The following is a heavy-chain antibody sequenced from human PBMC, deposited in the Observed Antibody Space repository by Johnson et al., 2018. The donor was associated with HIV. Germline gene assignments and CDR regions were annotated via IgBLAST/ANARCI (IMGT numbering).Heavy chain of an antibody. V-gene: IGHV3-23*04. CDR1: GFTFSSYA. CDR3: AKHGYGGNVFDAFDI. Sequence: VQLVESGGGVVQPGRSLRLSCAASGFTFSSYAMSWVRQAPGKGLEWVSAISGSGGSTYYEDSVKGRFTISRDNSKNTLDLQMNSLRAEDKAVYYCAKHGYGGNVFDAFDIWGQGTMVTVSS. D-gene: IGHD4-23*01. CDR2: ISGSGGST. J-gene: IGHJ3*02.